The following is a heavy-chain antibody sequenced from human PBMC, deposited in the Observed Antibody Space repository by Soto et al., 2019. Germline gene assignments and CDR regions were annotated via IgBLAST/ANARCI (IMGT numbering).Heavy chain of an antibody. D-gene: IGHD3-16*01. CDR2: VTHSGTA. V-gene: IGHV4-30-2*01. CDR1: GGSIDSGAFS. Sequence: QLQLQESGSRLVKPSETLSLTCAVSGGSIDSGAFSLGWIRQAPGKGLEWIEYVTHSGTAYSIPSLNGRHTLYVERSQTQFSLKLTSVTAADSAYYYCARIHYAQSSLDYWGRGILVTVSS. CDR3: ARIHYAQSSLDY. J-gene: IGHJ4*02.